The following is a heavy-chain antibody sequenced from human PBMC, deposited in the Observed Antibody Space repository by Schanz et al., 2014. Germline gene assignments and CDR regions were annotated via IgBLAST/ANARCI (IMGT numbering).Heavy chain of an antibody. V-gene: IGHV4-4*07. CDR1: GGSISSFY. J-gene: IGHJ5*02. Sequence: QVQLQESGPGLVKSSETLSLTCTVSGGSISSFYWGWIRQPAGKGLEWIGPIYTSGSTNYNPSLKSRATMSLDTSKNQFSLKLSSVTAADTAVYYCARDRGYDFSFDPWGQGTLVTVSS. D-gene: IGHD3-3*01. CDR3: ARDRGYDFSFDP. CDR2: IYTSGST.